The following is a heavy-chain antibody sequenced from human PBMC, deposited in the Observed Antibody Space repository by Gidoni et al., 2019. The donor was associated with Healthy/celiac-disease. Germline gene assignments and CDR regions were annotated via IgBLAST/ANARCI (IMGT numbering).Heavy chain of an antibody. CDR3: ARDLYDFWSGYYPPLYYYGMDV. V-gene: IGHV3-30-3*01. CDR2: ISYDGSNK. Sequence: VQLVESGGGVVQPGRFLRLSCAALGFTFSSYAMHWVCQAPGKGLEGVAVISYDGSNKYYADSVKGRFTISRDNSKNTLYLQMNSLRAEDTAVYYCARDLYDFWSGYYPPLYYYGMDVWGQGTTVTVSS. D-gene: IGHD3-3*01. CDR1: GFTFSSYA. J-gene: IGHJ6*02.